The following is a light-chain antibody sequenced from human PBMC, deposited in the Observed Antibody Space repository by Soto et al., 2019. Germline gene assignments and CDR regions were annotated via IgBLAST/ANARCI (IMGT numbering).Light chain of an antibody. V-gene: IGKV3-15*01. CDR1: QSVSSN. J-gene: IGKJ4*01. CDR3: HQYSYWPTLT. Sequence: EIVMTQSPGTLSVSPGERATLSCRASQSVSSNVPWYQQNPGQAPRLLIYGASTKATGIPARFSGSGPGTDFTLTISSLQSEDFAVYYWHQYSYWPTLTFGGGTKVEI. CDR2: GAS.